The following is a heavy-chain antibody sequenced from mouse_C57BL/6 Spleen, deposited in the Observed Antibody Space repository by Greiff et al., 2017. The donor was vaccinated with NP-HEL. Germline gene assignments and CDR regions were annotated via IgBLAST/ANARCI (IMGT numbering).Heavy chain of an antibody. CDR3: ARSETGAWFAY. CDR2: IYPGSGNT. J-gene: IGHJ3*01. Sequence: VKLVESGPELVKPGASVKISCKASGYSFTSYYIHWVKQRPGQGLEWIGWIYPGSGNTKYNEKFKGKATLTADTSSSTAYMQLSSLTSEDSAVYYCARSETGAWFAYWGQGTLVTVSA. V-gene: IGHV1-66*01. D-gene: IGHD4-1*01. CDR1: GYSFTSYY.